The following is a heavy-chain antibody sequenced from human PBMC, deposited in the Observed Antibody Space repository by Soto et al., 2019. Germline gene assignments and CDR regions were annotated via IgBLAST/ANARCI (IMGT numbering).Heavy chain of an antibody. CDR3: ARGPLTMVRGPLFDY. Sequence: QVQLVQSGAEVKKPGSSVKVSCKASGGTFSSYTISWVRQAPGQGLEWMGRIIPILGIANYAQKFQGRVTITADKSTSTAYMELSSLRSEDMAVYYCARGPLTMVRGPLFDYWGQGTLVTVSS. D-gene: IGHD3-10*01. CDR2: IIPILGIA. CDR1: GGTFSSYT. J-gene: IGHJ4*02. V-gene: IGHV1-69*02.